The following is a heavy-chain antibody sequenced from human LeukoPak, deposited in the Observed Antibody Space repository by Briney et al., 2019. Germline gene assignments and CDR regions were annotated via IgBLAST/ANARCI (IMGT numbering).Heavy chain of an antibody. CDR1: GYTFTSYG. CDR3: ARDQSYYGSGSYVDY. Sequence: GASVKVSCKASGYTFTSYGISWVRQAPGQGLEWMGWISAYNGNTNYAQKLQGRVTMTTDTSTSTAYMELSSLRSEDTAVYYCARDQSYYGSGSYVDYWGQGTLVTVSS. J-gene: IGHJ4*02. D-gene: IGHD3-10*01. CDR2: ISAYNGNT. V-gene: IGHV1-18*01.